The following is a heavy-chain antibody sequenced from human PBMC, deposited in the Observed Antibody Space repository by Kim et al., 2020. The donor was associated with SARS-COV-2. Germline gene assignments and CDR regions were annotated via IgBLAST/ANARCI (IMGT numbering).Heavy chain of an antibody. Sequence: GGSLRLSCAASGFTLSNLGMSWVRQGPGKGLEWVSGIDRGSGSTYYADSVKGRFIISRDSSNNMLYPQMNSLGAGDTAAYYCAKGGAGSRVWGQGTTVTV. CDR2: IDRGSGST. J-gene: IGHJ6*02. CDR3: AKGGAGSRV. V-gene: IGHV3-23*01. D-gene: IGHD1-26*01. CDR1: GFTLSNLG.